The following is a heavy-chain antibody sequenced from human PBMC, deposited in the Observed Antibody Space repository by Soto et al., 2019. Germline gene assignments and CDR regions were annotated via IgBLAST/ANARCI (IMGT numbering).Heavy chain of an antibody. CDR2: IYHSGST. CDR1: GGTISSGGYS. V-gene: IGHV4-30-2*01. D-gene: IGHD5-18*01. J-gene: IGHJ4*02. Sequence: QLQLQESGSGLVKPSQTLSLTCAVSGGTISSGGYSWSWIRQPPGKGLEWIGYIYHSGSTYYNPSLKSRVTRSVDRSKNQFSLKLSSVTAADTAVYYCAREGDTAMRGGGYFDYWGQGTLVTVSS. CDR3: AREGDTAMRGGGYFDY.